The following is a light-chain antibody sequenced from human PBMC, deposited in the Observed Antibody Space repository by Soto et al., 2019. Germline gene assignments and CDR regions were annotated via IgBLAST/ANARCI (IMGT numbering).Light chain of an antibody. Sequence: QSALTQPRSVSGSPGQSVTISCTGTTSDIGGYYYVSWYQQYPGKAPKLMIFDVTKRPSGVPDRFSGSKSGNTASLTISGLQAEDEADYYCCSYAGSHTMVFGEGTKLTVL. CDR2: DVT. V-gene: IGLV2-11*01. CDR3: CSYAGSHTMV. J-gene: IGLJ3*02. CDR1: TSDIGGYYY.